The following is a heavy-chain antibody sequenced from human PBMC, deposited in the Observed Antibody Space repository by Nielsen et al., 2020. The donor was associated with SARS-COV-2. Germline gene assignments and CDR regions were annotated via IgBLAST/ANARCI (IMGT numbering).Heavy chain of an antibody. D-gene: IGHD7-27*01. CDR1: GFTSSNYD. J-gene: IGHJ4*02. CDR3: VRGTGDRPDY. Sequence: GESLKISCAASGFTSSNYDMHWVRQARGKGLEWVSSIGTAGDTYYRGSVKGRFTISSENAKNSLYLQMNSLKAGDTAVYYCVRGTGDRPDYWGQGTLVTVSS. CDR2: IGTAGDT. V-gene: IGHV3-13*01.